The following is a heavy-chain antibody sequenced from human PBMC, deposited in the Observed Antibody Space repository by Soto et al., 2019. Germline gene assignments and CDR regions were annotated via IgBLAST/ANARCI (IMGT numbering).Heavy chain of an antibody. CDR1: GGTIISYY. CDR2: IYYSGST. V-gene: IGHV4-59*01. Sequence: SETLSLTWTVAGGTIISYYWSWIRKTKGKGLEWIGYIYYSGSTNYNPSLKSRVTISVGTSKNQFSLKLSSVTAADTAVYYCARGLSYDFWSGYYNTDHDAFDIWGQGTMVTVS. D-gene: IGHD3-3*01. CDR3: ARGLSYDFWSGYYNTDHDAFDI. J-gene: IGHJ3*02.